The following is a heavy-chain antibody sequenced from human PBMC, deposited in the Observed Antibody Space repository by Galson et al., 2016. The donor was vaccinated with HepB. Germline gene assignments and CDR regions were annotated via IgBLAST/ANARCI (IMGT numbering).Heavy chain of an antibody. J-gene: IGHJ6*02. CDR2: INPNSGDT. Sequence: SVKVSCKASGYTFTGFYLHWVRQAPGQGLEWMGWINPNSGDTNYAQKFKGWVTMTRDTSISTAYMELSRLKSDDTAVYYCASLFRSTRSGLDVWGQGTTVTGSS. CDR1: GYTFTGFY. V-gene: IGHV1-2*04. CDR3: ASLFRSTRSGLDV. D-gene: IGHD5/OR15-5a*01.